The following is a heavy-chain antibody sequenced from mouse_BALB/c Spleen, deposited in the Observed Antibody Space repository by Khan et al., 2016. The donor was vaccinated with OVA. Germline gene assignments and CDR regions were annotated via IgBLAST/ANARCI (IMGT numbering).Heavy chain of an antibody. Sequence: VQLVESGAELARPGASVKMSCKASGYTFTSHTMHWIKQRPGQGLEWIGYINPRSGYNQKLNDKATLTADISSSTAYRQLSSLTSEDSAVYYCARRTTEDALDYWGQGTSVTVSS. V-gene: IGHV1-4*01. CDR1: GYTFTSHT. D-gene: IGHD2-14*01. CDR2: INPRSG. J-gene: IGHJ4*01. CDR3: ARRTTEDALDY.